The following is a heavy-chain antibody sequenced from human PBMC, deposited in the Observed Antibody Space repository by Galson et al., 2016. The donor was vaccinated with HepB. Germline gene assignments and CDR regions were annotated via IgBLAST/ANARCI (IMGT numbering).Heavy chain of an antibody. CDR2: LTPDGNEK. J-gene: IGHJ4*02. Sequence: SLRLSCAASGFTFNNYWMGWVRQAPGKGLEWVANLTPDGNEKHYVDYLKGRFTISRDNAKNSVYLEMNSLRVEDTAIYYCTRDPRRFDYWGQGTQVTVSS. CDR3: TRDPRRFDY. CDR1: GFTFNNYW. V-gene: IGHV3-7*04.